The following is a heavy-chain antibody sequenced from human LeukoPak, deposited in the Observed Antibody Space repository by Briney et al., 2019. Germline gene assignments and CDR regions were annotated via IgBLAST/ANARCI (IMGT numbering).Heavy chain of an antibody. D-gene: IGHD3-22*01. CDR3: AKTHYYDSSGVPGDY. CDR1: GFTFSSYW. CDR2: IKEDGSEK. J-gene: IGHJ4*02. V-gene: IGHV3-7*01. Sequence: PGGSLRLSCAASGFTFSSYWMSWVRQAPGKGLEWVANIKEDGSEKYYVDSVKGRFTISRDNSKNTLYLQMSSLRAEDTAVYYCAKTHYYDSSGVPGDYWGQGTLVTVSS.